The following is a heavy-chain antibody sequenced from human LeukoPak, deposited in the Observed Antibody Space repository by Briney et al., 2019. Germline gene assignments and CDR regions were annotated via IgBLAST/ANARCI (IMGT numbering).Heavy chain of an antibody. CDR2: IYHSGTP. Sequence: SEPLSLMCALSGRPISSGGYLWRWIRQPPGEGLEWFGYIYHSGTPYYTPPLKTRDPISVDTHKHEFSQKQSCVTAADTGVFFCGRVRSAGELHLDFWGQGTLVTVSS. CDR1: GRPISSGGYL. V-gene: IGHV4-30-2*01. J-gene: IGHJ4*02. CDR3: GRVRSAGELHLDF. D-gene: IGHD1-26*01.